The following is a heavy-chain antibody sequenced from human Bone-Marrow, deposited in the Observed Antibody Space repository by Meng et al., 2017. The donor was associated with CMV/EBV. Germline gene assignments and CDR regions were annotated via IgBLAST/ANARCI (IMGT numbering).Heavy chain of an antibody. D-gene: IGHD6-25*01. CDR3: ARGAAAYP. Sequence: LSLTCSVSGGSISSDGYFWNWIRQHPGKGLEWIGYLYYTGSTSDNPSLESRVTISADTSKNQFSLKLNSVTDADTAVYYCARGAAAYPWGRGILVTVSS. J-gene: IGHJ5*02. CDR1: GGSISSDGYF. CDR2: LYYTGST. V-gene: IGHV4-31*03.